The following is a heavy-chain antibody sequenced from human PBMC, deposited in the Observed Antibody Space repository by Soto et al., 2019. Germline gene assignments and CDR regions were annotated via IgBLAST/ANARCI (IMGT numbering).Heavy chain of an antibody. V-gene: IGHV3-33*01. D-gene: IGHD1-1*01. CDR3: AGGRGEWSQLNY. CDR1: GFTFSSYG. CDR2: IWFGGSNK. J-gene: IGHJ4*02. Sequence: GGSLRLSCAASGFTFSSYGMHWVRQAPGKGLEWVAVIWFGGSNKYYANSVKGRFTISRDNPKNTLFLQMNSLRAEDTAVYYCAGGRGEWSQLNYWGPGTLVTVSS.